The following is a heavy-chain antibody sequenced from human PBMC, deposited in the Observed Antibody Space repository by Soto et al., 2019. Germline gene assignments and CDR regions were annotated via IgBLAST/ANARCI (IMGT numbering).Heavy chain of an antibody. CDR1: GFSFSNYW. CDR3: ARDVSGPQAFDM. J-gene: IGHJ3*02. CDR2: IYSDGSDV. Sequence: GGSLRLSCAASGFSFSNYWMHWVRQAPGEGLVWVSHIYSDGSDVKYADSVKGRFTISRDSVKDTLYLQMNSLRAEDTAVYYCARDVSGPQAFDMWGQGTMVTVSS. V-gene: IGHV3-74*03.